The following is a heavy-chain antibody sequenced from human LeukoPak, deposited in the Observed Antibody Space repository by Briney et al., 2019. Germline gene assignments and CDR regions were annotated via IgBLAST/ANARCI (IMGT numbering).Heavy chain of an antibody. V-gene: IGHV1-18*01. CDR1: GYTFTSYG. J-gene: IGHJ4*02. CDR2: ISAYNGNT. D-gene: IGHD3-22*01. Sequence: GASVKVSCKASGYTFTSYGISWVRQAPGQGLEWMGWISAYNGNTNYAQKLQGRVTMTTDTSTSTAYMELRSPRSDDTAVYYCARDQSFMGYYYDSSGYWGQGTLVTVSS. CDR3: ARDQSFMGYYYDSSGY.